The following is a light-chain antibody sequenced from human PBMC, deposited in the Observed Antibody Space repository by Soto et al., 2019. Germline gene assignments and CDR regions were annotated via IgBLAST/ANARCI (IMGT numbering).Light chain of an antibody. V-gene: IGKV1-39*01. CDR3: QQNYSTPLG. CDR2: AAS. CDR1: QSISSY. J-gene: IGKJ2*03. Sequence: DIQMTQSPSSLSASVGDRVTITCRASQSISSYLNWYQQKPGKAPKLLIYAASSLQSGVPSRFSGSGSGTDFTLTISSLQPEDFATYYCQQNYSTPLGFGQGTKLEIK.